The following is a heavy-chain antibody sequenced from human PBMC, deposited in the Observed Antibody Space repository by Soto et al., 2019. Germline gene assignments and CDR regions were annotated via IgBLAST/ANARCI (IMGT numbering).Heavy chain of an antibody. J-gene: IGHJ4*02. V-gene: IGHV3-13*01. Sequence: GGSLRLSCAASGFTFSSYDMHWVRQATGKGLEWVSAIGTAGDTYYPGSVKGRFTISRENAKNSLYLQMNSLRAGDTAVYYCARAEMITFGGVIVGDYFDYWGQGTLVTVSS. CDR3: ARAEMITFGGVIVGDYFDY. D-gene: IGHD3-16*02. CDR1: GFTFSSYD. CDR2: IGTAGDT.